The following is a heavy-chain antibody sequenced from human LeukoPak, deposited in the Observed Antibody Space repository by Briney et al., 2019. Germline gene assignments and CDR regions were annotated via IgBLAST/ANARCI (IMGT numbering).Heavy chain of an antibody. CDR2: ISYDGSNK. V-gene: IGHV3-30-3*01. D-gene: IGHD1-26*01. Sequence: GRSLRLSCAASGFTFSSYAMHWVRQAPGKGLEWVAVISYDGSNKYYADSVKGRFTISRDNSKNTLYLQMNSLRAEDTAVYYCARVRALVGAFDYWGQGTLVTVSS. CDR3: ARVRALVGAFDY. CDR1: GFTFSSYA. J-gene: IGHJ4*02.